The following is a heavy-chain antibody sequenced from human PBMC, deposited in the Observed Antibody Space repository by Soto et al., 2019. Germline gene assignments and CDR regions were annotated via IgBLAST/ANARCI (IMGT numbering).Heavy chain of an antibody. CDR1: GDSISSPIW. CDR3: ARRGGSYDDYKINYFDS. V-gene: IGHV4-4*02. J-gene: IGHJ4*02. CDR2: SYHNGNT. D-gene: IGHD4-17*01. Sequence: QVQLQESGPGLVKPKETLSLTCTVFGDSISSPIWWSWVRQPPGKGLEWIGESYHNGNTHYNPSLKSRVTVSVDKSRNQFSLKLISVTAADTAVYYCARRGGSYDDYKINYFDSWGQGALVTVSS.